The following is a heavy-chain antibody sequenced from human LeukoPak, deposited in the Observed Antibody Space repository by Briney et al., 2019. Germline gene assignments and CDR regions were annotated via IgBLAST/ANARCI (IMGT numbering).Heavy chain of an antibody. Sequence: PSETLSLTCAVYGGSFSGYYWSWIRQPPGKGLEWIGEINHSGSTNYNPSLKSRVTISVDTSKNQFSLKLSSVTAADTAVYYCARDGTWRAFDIWGQGTMVTVSS. CDR3: ARDGTWRAFDI. CDR1: GGSFSGYY. D-gene: IGHD3-3*01. CDR2: INHSGST. J-gene: IGHJ3*02. V-gene: IGHV4-34*01.